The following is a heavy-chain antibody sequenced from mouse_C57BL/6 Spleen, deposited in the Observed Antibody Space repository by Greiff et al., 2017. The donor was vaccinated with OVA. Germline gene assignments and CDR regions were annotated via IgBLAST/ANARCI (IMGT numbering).Heavy chain of an antibody. Sequence: EVKLMESGGGLVKPGGSLKLSCAASGFTFSSYAMSWVRQTPEKRLAWVATLSDGGSYTYYPDNVKGRFTISRDNAKNNLYLQMSHLKSEDTAMYYCARVGDYEGVYYAMDYWGQGTSVTVSS. CDR2: LSDGGSYT. CDR1: GFTFSSYA. CDR3: ARVGDYEGVYYAMDY. J-gene: IGHJ4*01. D-gene: IGHD2-4*01. V-gene: IGHV5-4*03.